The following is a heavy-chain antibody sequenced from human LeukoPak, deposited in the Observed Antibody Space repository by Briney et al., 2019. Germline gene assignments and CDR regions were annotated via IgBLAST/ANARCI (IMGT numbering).Heavy chain of an antibody. CDR2: ISISGYTI. CDR1: GFTFSDYY. V-gene: IGHV3-11*04. J-gene: IGHJ4*02. D-gene: IGHD2-15*01. CDR3: ARVGEYCSGGSCLSAFDY. Sequence: GGSLRLSCAASGFTFSDYYMTWIRQPPGKGLEWVSSISISGYTIYYADSVTGRFTISRDNAKNSLYLQMDSLRAEDTAVYYCARVGEYCSGGSCLSAFDYWGQGTLVTVSS.